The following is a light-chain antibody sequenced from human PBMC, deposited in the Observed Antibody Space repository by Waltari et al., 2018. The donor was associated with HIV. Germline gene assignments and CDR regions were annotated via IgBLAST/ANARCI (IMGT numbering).Light chain of an antibody. V-gene: IGLV2-11*01. J-gene: IGLJ3*02. Sequence: QSALTQPRSVSGSPGQSVTISCTGTSSAVGGYNYVSWYQQHPGKAPKLRIYDVTKRPSGVPDRFSGSKSGNTASLTISGLQAEDEADYFCCSYAGGYTLVFGGGTKLTVL. CDR2: DVT. CDR1: SSAVGGYNY. CDR3: CSYAGGYTLV.